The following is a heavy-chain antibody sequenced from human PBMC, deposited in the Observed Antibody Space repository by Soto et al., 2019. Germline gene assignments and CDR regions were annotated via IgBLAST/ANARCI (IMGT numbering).Heavy chain of an antibody. CDR1: GGSISSYY. CDR3: AREGRHGMDV. CDR2: IYYSGST. V-gene: IGHV4-59*01. J-gene: IGHJ6*02. Sequence: PSETLSLTCTVSGGSISSYYRSWIRQPPGKGLEWIGYIYYSGSTDYNPSLKSRVTISVDTSKNQFSLKLSSVTAADTAVYYCAREGRHGMDVWGQGTTVTVSS.